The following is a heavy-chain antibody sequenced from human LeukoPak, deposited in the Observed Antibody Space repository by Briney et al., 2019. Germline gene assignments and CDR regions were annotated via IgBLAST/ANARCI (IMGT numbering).Heavy chain of an antibody. CDR2: INSDGSST. J-gene: IGHJ4*02. CDR3: TRVFVGDEYSSSGY. CDR1: GFTFSRYY. D-gene: IGHD6-13*01. Sequence: GGSLRLSCAASGFTFSRYYMHWVRQAPGKGLAWVSRINSDGSSTTYADSVKGRFTISRDNAKNTLYLQMNSLKAEDTAVHYCTRVFVGDEYSSSGYWGQGTLVTVSS. V-gene: IGHV3-74*01.